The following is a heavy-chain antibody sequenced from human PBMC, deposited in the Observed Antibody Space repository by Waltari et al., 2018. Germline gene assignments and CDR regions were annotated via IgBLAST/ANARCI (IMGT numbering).Heavy chain of an antibody. J-gene: IGHJ3*02. CDR3: ARARLIPREPAARRAFDI. D-gene: IGHD6-6*01. CDR2: IYYSGTT. V-gene: IGHV4-59*01. Sequence: QVQLVESGGGVVQPGGSLRLSCAASGFTFSSYAMSWVRQAPGRGLEWIGDIYYSGTTNYNPSLKSRVTISVDTSKNQFSLKLSSVTAADTAVYYCARARLIPREPAARRAFDIWGQGTMVTVSS. CDR1: GFTFSSYA.